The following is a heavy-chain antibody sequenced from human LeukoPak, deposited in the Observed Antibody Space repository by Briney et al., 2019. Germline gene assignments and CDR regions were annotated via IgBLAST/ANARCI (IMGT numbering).Heavy chain of an antibody. CDR1: GGSVSSYY. CDR2: VYYTGST. CDR3: ARHFAYSSSSYFDY. Sequence: SETLSLTCSVSGGSVSSYYWSWIRQPPGKGLEWFGYVYYTGSTNYNPSLKSRVTMFEDKSKNQFSLRLYSVTVADTAVYYCARHFAYSSSSYFDYWGQGSLVTVSS. V-gene: IGHV4-59*08. J-gene: IGHJ4*02. D-gene: IGHD6-6*01.